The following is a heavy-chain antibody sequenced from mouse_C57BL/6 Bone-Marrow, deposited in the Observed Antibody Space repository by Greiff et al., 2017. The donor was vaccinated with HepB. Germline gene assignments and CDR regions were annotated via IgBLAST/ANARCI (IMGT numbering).Heavy chain of an antibody. J-gene: IGHJ3*01. CDR1: GFTFTDYY. Sequence: EVQRVESGGGLVQPGGSLSLSCAASGFTFTDYYMSWVRQPPGKALEWLGFIRNKANGYTTEYSASVKGRFTISRDNSQSILYLQMNALRAEDSATYYCARSSPYGNGFAYWGQGTLVTVSA. D-gene: IGHD2-1*01. CDR3: ARSSPYGNGFAY. V-gene: IGHV7-3*01. CDR2: IRNKANGYTT.